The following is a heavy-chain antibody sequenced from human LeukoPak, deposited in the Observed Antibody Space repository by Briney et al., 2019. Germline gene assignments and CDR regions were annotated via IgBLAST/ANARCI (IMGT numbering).Heavy chain of an antibody. J-gene: IGHJ4*02. Sequence: GGSLRLSCAASGFTFSSYAMGWVRQAPGKGLEWVSAISGSGGSTYYADSVKGRFTISRDNSKNTLYLQMNSLRAEDTAVYYCARDPTYYDFWSGYSAADYWGQGTLVTVSS. D-gene: IGHD3-3*01. CDR3: ARDPTYYDFWSGYSAADY. V-gene: IGHV3-23*01. CDR2: ISGSGGST. CDR1: GFTFSSYA.